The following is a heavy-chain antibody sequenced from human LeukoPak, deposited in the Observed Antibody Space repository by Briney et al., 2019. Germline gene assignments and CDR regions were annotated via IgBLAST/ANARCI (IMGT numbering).Heavy chain of an antibody. Sequence: GGSLRLSCAASGFTFSSYAMHWVRQAPGKGLEWVAVISYDGSNKYYADSVKGRFTISSDNSKNTLYLQMNSLRAEDTAVYYCARAKREYYDSSGYYGAFDYWGQGTLVTVSS. D-gene: IGHD3-22*01. J-gene: IGHJ4*02. V-gene: IGHV3-30*04. CDR3: ARAKREYYDSSGYYGAFDY. CDR1: GFTFSSYA. CDR2: ISYDGSNK.